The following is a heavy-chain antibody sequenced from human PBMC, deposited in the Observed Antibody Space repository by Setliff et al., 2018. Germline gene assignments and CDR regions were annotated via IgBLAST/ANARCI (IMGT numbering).Heavy chain of an antibody. CDR2: NSGYNGNT. CDR3: ARVPRLEWLLPTFDS. Sequence: ASVKVSCKTSGYTFINYGLSWMRQAPGQGLEWMGWNSGYNGNTDYAQNLQGRVTMTIDTSTSTAYMELRSLRSDDTAVYYCARVPRLEWLLPTFDSWGQGTLVTVSS. CDR1: GYTFINYG. D-gene: IGHD3-3*01. V-gene: IGHV1-18*01. J-gene: IGHJ4*02.